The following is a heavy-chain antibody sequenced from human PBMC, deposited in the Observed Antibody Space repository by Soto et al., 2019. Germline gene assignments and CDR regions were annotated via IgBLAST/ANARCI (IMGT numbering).Heavy chain of an antibody. CDR1: GGSISSYY. Sequence: QVQLQASGPGLVKPSETLSLTCTVSGGSISSYYWTWIRQPPGKGLEWIGFLYNSGSTHYNPSLKSRVTISVDTSKNQFSLKLRSVTAADTAVYYCASMGYHYGSGSYPLDYWGQGTLVTVSS. CDR3: ASMGYHYGSGSYPLDY. CDR2: LYNSGST. J-gene: IGHJ4*02. V-gene: IGHV4-59*08. D-gene: IGHD3-10*01.